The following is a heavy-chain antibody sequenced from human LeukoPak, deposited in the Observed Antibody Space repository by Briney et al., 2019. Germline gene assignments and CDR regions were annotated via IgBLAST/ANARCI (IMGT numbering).Heavy chain of an antibody. CDR3: ATHDYAAP. J-gene: IGHJ5*02. V-gene: IGHV4-34*01. CDR1: GGSFSGYY. D-gene: IGHD4-17*01. CDR2: INHSGST. Sequence: SETLSLTCAVYGGSFSGYYWSWIRQPPGKGLEWIGEINHSGSTNYNPSLKSRVTISVDTSKNQCSLKLSSVTAAGTAVYYCATHDYAAPWGQGTLVTVSS.